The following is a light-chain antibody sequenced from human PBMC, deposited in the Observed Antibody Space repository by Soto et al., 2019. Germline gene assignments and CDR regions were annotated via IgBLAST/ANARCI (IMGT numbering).Light chain of an antibody. V-gene: IGKV3-11*01. Sequence: EIVLTQSPVTLSLSPGERATLSCRASQSVSSSLAWYQQKPDQAPRLLIYDASNRATGIPARFSGSGSETDFNLTVSSPEPEDFAVYYGAQRSNWPLSFGGGTKVEIK. CDR3: AQRSNWPLS. J-gene: IGKJ4*01. CDR1: QSVSSS. CDR2: DAS.